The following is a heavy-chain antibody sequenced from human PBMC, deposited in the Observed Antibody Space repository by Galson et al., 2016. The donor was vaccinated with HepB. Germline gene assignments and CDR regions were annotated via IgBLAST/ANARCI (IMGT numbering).Heavy chain of an antibody. V-gene: IGHV3-53*01. Sequence: SLRLSCAVSGFGVGSTYMNWVRQAPGEGLEWASVIYSNGRTYYADSVRGRFTVSRDTSKNQFSVSLSSVTAADTAVYFCARVSFRTLGYWGQGTLVTVSS. CDR2: IYSNGRT. CDR3: ARVSFRTLGY. J-gene: IGHJ4*02. CDR1: GFGVGSTY.